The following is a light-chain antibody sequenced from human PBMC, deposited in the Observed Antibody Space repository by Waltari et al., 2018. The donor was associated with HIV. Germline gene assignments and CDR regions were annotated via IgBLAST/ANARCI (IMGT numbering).Light chain of an antibody. CDR2: NNK. CDR3: AAWDDSLTGPYV. V-gene: IGLV1-44*01. Sequence: QSVLTQPPSASGTPGQRLTISCSGSSSNIGRNSVSWYPHLPGTAPKLLIYNNKRRPSGVPDRFAGAKSGTSASLAISGLQSEDEAEYFCAAWDDSLTGPYVFGTGTKVTVL. J-gene: IGLJ1*01. CDR1: SSNIGRNS.